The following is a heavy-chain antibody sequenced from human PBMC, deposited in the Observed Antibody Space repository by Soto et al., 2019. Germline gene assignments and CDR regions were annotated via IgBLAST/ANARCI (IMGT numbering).Heavy chain of an antibody. CDR3: ARGYTGYCSGGTCYWFDP. D-gene: IGHD2-15*01. Sequence: EVQLVESGGGLVKPGGSLRLSCAASGFSFSSYSMNWVRQAPGKGLEWGSSISSSASHINYADSVKGRFTISRDNAKKSLYLKMNSLRAEDTAVYYCARGYTGYCSGGTCYWFDPWGQGTLVTVSS. J-gene: IGHJ5*02. CDR1: GFSFSSYS. CDR2: ISSSASHI. V-gene: IGHV3-21*01.